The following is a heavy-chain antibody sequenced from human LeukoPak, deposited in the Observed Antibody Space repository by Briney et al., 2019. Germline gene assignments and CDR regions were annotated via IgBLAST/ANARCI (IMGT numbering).Heavy chain of an antibody. Sequence: GGSLRLSCAASGFTFSSYEINWVRQAPGKGQEWVSYISSSGSTINYADSVKGRFTISRDNAKNSLYLQMNSLRAEDTAVYYCARDMIGTGYWGQGTLVTVSS. J-gene: IGHJ4*02. D-gene: IGHD2-8*02. CDR1: GFTFSSYE. CDR3: ARDMIGTGY. V-gene: IGHV3-48*03. CDR2: ISSSGSTI.